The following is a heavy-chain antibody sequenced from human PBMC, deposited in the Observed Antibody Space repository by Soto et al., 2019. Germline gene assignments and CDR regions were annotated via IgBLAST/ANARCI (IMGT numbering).Heavy chain of an antibody. CDR3: AKGFCSSTRCLTYSYMDD. D-gene: IGHD2-2*01. CDR2: ISWNSGTM. CDR1: GFSFDEYA. V-gene: IGHV3-9*01. Sequence: EVQLVESGGGLVQPGRSLRLSCAASGFSFDEYAMHWVRQAPGKGLEWVSGISWNSGTMGYGDSVKGRFTISRDNAKNSLSLQMNSLRAEDTALYYCAKGFCSSTRCLTYSYMDDWGKGTTVTVSS. J-gene: IGHJ6*03.